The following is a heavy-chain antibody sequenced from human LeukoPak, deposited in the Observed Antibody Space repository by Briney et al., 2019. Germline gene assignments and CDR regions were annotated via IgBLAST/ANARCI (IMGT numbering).Heavy chain of an antibody. CDR3: ASGVSIWLGNAFDF. D-gene: IGHD3-10*01. CDR2: INSDGSNT. J-gene: IGHJ3*01. Sequence: GGSLRLSCAASGFTFSTYWMHWARQDPGKGPVWVSRINSDGSNTIYADSVKGRFTISRDNAKNTLYLQMNSLRPEDTAVYYCASGVSIWLGNAFDFWGQGTMVTVSS. V-gene: IGHV3-74*01. CDR1: GFTFSTYW.